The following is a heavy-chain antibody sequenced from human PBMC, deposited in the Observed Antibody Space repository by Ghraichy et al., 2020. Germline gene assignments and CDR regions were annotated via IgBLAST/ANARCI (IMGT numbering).Heavy chain of an antibody. CDR2: ISAYNGNT. Sequence: ASVKVSCKASGYTFTSYGISWVRQAPGQGLEWMGWISAYNGNTNYAQKLQGRVTMTTDTSTSTAYMELRSLRSDDTAVYYCARLLSGWYQGDAFDIWGQGTMVTVSS. D-gene: IGHD6-19*01. CDR3: ARLLSGWYQGDAFDI. CDR1: GYTFTSYG. J-gene: IGHJ3*02. V-gene: IGHV1-18*01.